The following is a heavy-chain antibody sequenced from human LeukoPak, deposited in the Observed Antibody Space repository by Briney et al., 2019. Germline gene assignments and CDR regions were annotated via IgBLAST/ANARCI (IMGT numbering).Heavy chain of an antibody. V-gene: IGHV3-30*04. Sequence: GGSLRLSCAASGFTFSSYAMYWVRQAPGKGLEWVAVISYDGNNKYYADSVKGRFTISRDNSKNTLYLQMNSLRVEDTAVYYCARGGYRIAAAGGNWFDPWGQGTLVTVSS. CDR1: GFTFSSYA. CDR3: ARGGYRIAAAGGNWFDP. J-gene: IGHJ5*02. CDR2: ISYDGNNK. D-gene: IGHD6-13*01.